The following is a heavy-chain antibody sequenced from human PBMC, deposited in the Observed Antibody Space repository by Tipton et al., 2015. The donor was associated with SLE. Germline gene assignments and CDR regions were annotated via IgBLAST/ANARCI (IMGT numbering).Heavy chain of an antibody. CDR1: GGSISSYY. D-gene: IGHD4-11*01. V-gene: IGHV4-59*12. CDR2: IYYSGST. Sequence: TLSLTCTVSGGSISSYYWSWIRQPPGKGLEWIGYIYYSGSTNYNPSLKSRVTISVDTSKNQFSRKLSSVTAADTAVYYCARDPDYTGGYYFDYWGQGTLVTVSS. CDR3: ARDPDYTGGYYFDY. J-gene: IGHJ4*02.